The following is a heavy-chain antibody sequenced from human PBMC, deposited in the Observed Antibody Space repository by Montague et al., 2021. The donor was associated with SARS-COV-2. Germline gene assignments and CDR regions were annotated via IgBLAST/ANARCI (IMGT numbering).Heavy chain of an antibody. CDR2: ISSSSRYI. CDR3: ARGATYYYDSSGYVFDY. V-gene: IGHV3-21*01. CDR1: GFTFSSYS. J-gene: IGHJ4*02. D-gene: IGHD3-22*01. Sequence: SLRLSCAATGFTFSSYSMNWVRQAPGKGLEWVSSISSSSRYIYYADSVKGRFTISRDNAKNSLYLQMNSLRAEDTAVYYCARGATYYYDSSGYVFDYWGQGTLVTVSS.